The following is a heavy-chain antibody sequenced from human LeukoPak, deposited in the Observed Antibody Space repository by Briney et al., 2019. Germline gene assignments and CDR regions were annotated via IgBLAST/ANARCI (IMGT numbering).Heavy chain of an antibody. D-gene: IGHD3-10*01. CDR1: GFTFNNYA. V-gene: IGHV3-23*01. CDR3: AKWPDYGSGSSLDY. CDR2: ISGSGGGT. J-gene: IGHJ4*02. Sequence: GGSLRLSCAASGFTFNNYAMTWVRQAPGKGLEWVSAISGSGGGTYNANSVKGRFTISRDNSKNTLYLQMSSLRAEDTALYYCAKWPDYGSGSSLDYWGQGILVTVSS.